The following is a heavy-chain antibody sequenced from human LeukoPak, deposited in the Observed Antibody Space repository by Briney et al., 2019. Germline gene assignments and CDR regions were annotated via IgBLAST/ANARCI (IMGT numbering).Heavy chain of an antibody. J-gene: IGHJ4*02. CDR3: ARARTTVVTRGFDY. Sequence: SVKVSCKASGYTFTSYGISWVRQAPGQGLEWMGRIIPILGIANYAQKFQGRVTITRDTSASTAYMELSSLRSEDTAVYYCARARTTVVTRGFDYWGQGTLVTVSS. D-gene: IGHD4-23*01. CDR2: IIPILGIA. V-gene: IGHV1-69*04. CDR1: GYTFTSYG.